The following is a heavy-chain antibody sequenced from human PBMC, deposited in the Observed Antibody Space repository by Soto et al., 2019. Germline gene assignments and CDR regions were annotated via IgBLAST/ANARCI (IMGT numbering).Heavy chain of an antibody. CDR1: GGSFSSGSYF. Sequence: SETLCVTCTVAGGSFSSGSYFWSLNLQPPRRGLEGIGYIYSSGSTDYGHSPKGRVTISVDTSKHQFSLNPSSVTPAAAAVVDCARVGGIGVASTRAAYLGKGTLVTVFS. CDR3: ARVGGIGVASTRAAY. J-gene: IGHJ4*02. CDR2: IYSSGST. D-gene: IGHD6-19*01. V-gene: IGHV4-61*01.